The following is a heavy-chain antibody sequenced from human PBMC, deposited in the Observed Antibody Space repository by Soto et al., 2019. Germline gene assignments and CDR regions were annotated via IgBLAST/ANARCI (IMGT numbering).Heavy chain of an antibody. Sequence: GGSLRLSCTASGFTFGDYAMSWFRQAPGKGLEWVSFIRNRAYGGTTEYAASVKGRFTISRDDSKSIAYLQMNSLKTEDTAVYYCTRHRTGYCLTTSCPAPDYWGQGTLVTVSS. CDR1: GFTFGDYA. CDR2: IRNRAYGGTT. D-gene: IGHD2-2*01. J-gene: IGHJ4*02. V-gene: IGHV3-49*03. CDR3: TRHRTGYCLTTSCPAPDY.